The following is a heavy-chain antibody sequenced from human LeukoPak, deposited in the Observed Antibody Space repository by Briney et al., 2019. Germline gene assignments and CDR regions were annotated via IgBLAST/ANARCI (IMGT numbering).Heavy chain of an antibody. CDR1: GFTFSDYY. D-gene: IGHD4-17*01. CDR3: AREDLRSPYDGMDV. J-gene: IGHJ6*02. Sequence: GGSLRLSCAASGFTFSDYYMSWIRQAPGKGLEWVSYISSSGSTIYYADSVKGRFTISSDNAKNSLYLQMNSLRAEDTAVYYCAREDLRSPYDGMDVWGQGTTVTVSS. CDR2: ISSSGSTI. V-gene: IGHV3-11*01.